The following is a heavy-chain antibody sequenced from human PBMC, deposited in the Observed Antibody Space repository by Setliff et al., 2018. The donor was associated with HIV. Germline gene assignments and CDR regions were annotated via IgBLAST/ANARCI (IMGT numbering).Heavy chain of an antibody. D-gene: IGHD1-26*01. V-gene: IGHV3-21*01. J-gene: IGHJ4*02. Sequence: PGESLKISCAASGFTFSSYSMNWVRQAPGKGLGWVSSISSSSSYIYYADSVKGRFTISRDNAKNSLYLQMNSLRAEDTAVYYCARGVGYLDYWGQGTLVTVSS. CDR2: ISSSSSYI. CDR3: ARGVGYLDY. CDR1: GFTFSSYS.